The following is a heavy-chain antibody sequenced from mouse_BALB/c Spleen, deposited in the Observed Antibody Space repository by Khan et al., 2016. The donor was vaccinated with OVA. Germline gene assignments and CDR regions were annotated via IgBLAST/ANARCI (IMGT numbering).Heavy chain of an antibody. V-gene: IGHV1S132*01. J-gene: IGHJ4*01. D-gene: IGHD3-3*01. CDR1: GYIFTSFW. Sequence: QVQLQQSGAEVVRPGASVKLSCKTSGYIFTSFWIQWVKQRSGQGLEWIARIYPATGSTYYNEKFKGKATLTADKSSNTVYMHLSSLKSEDSAVXFCARRAPDDAMDYWGQGTSVTVSS. CDR3: ARRAPDDAMDY. CDR2: IYPATGST.